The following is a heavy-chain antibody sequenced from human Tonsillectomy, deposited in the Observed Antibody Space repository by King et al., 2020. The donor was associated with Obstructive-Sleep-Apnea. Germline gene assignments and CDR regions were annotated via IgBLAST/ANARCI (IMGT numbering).Heavy chain of an antibody. V-gene: IGHV1-69*10. Sequence: QLVQSGAEVKQPGSSVKVSCKATGGTFSSYGISWVRQAPGQGLEWMGGSIPILHITNYARKFQGRLTVVADKSTDTAFMELSSRRSEDTAMYYWARVSAATGKGPDFWGQGSLVTVSS. CDR1: GGTFSSYG. CDR2: SIPILHIT. J-gene: IGHJ4*02. CDR3: ARVSAATGKGPDF. D-gene: IGHD1-1*01.